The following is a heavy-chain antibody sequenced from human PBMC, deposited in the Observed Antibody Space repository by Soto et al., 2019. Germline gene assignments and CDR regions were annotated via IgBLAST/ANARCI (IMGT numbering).Heavy chain of an antibody. V-gene: IGHV3-30*18. CDR3: AKDLKASGGHSGTLNYYYGMDV. CDR1: GFSFSTLG. Sequence: QVQLVESGGGVVQPGRSLRLSCASSGFSFSTLGMQWVRQAPGKGLEWVAIISYDGFIKYSADDVKGRFTISRDNSKNTLFLQMDSLRAEDSAVYYCAKDLKASGGHSGTLNYYYGMDVWGQGTTVIVSS. D-gene: IGHD3-10*01. J-gene: IGHJ6*02. CDR2: ISYDGFIK.